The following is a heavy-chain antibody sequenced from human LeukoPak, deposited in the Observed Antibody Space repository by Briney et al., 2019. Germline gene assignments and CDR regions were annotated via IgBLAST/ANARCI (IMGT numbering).Heavy chain of an antibody. V-gene: IGHV3-7*01. Sequence: GGSLRLSCAASGFTFSIYWMSWVRQAPGKGLEWVANIKQDGSEKYYVDSVKGRFTISRDNAKNSLYLQMNSLRAEDTAVYYCARSRFYFDYWGQGTLVTVFS. CDR3: ARSRFYFDY. CDR1: GFTFSIYW. J-gene: IGHJ4*02. CDR2: IKQDGSEK.